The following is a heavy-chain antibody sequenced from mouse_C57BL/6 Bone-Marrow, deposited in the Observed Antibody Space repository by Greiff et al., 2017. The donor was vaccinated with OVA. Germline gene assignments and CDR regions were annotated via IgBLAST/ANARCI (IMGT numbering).Heavy chain of an antibody. J-gene: IGHJ2*01. CDR2: IDPSDSYT. CDR3: AREGAKYYFDY. V-gene: IGHV1-50*01. D-gene: IGHD3-1*01. CDR1: GYTFTSYW. Sequence: QVQLQQPGAELVKPGASVKLSCKASGYTFTSYWMQWVKQRPGQGLEWIGEIDPSDSYTNYNQKFKGEATLTVDTSSSTAYMQLSSLTSEDSAVYYCAREGAKYYFDYWGQGTTLTVSS.